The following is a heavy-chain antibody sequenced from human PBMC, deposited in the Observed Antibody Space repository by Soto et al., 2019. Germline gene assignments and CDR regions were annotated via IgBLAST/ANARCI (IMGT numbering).Heavy chain of an antibody. V-gene: IGHV4-61*01. J-gene: IGHJ4*02. Sequence: KPSETLSLTCSVSGGSVSDKTYYWSWIRQPPGKRLEWIGYVYYSGTTNYSPSLKSRVTISVDLSKNRFSLRLGSVTTADTALYYCARTTAVPNTLRSRYFFDYWGQGTLVTVSS. CDR1: GGSVSDKTYY. CDR2: VYYSGTT. D-gene: IGHD4-17*01. CDR3: ARTTAVPNTLRSRYFFDY.